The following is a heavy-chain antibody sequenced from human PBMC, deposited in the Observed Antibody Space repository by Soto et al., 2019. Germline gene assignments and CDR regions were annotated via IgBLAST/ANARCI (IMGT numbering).Heavy chain of an antibody. V-gene: IGHV3-48*03. Sequence: GGSLRLSCAASGFTFSSYEMNWVRQAPGKGLEWVSYISSSGSTIYYADSVKGRFTISRDNAKNSLYLQMNSLRAEDTAVYYCARDLLKVNYYDSSGPTEYWGQGTLVTAPQ. J-gene: IGHJ4*02. D-gene: IGHD3-22*01. CDR1: GFTFSSYE. CDR2: ISSSGSTI. CDR3: ARDLLKVNYYDSSGPTEY.